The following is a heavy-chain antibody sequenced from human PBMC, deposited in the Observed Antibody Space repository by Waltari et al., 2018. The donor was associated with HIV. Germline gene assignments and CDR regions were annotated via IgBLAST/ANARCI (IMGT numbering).Heavy chain of an antibody. CDR2: MNPNRGNT. CDR1: GSTFTRYD. Sequence: QVQLVQSGAEVKKPGASVNVSCKASGSTFTRYDLHWVREATGQGLEWMGWMNPNRGNTGYAQKVQGRVTMTRNTSISTAYMELSSLRSEDTAVYYCARGHTRVFGVVEDVWGQGTTVTVSS. V-gene: IGHV1-8*01. CDR3: ARGHTRVFGVVEDV. J-gene: IGHJ6*02. D-gene: IGHD3-3*01.